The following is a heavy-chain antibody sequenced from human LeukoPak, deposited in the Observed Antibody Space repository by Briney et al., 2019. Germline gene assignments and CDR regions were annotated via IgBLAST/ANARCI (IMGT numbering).Heavy chain of an antibody. D-gene: IGHD3-10*01. CDR3: AALRGYGSGSYGLDP. CDR1: GYTFTYRY. V-gene: IGHV1-45*02. Sequence: GDSVKVSCKASGYTFTYRYLHWVRQAPGQALEWMGWITPFNGNTNYAQKFQDRVTITRDRSMSTAYMELSSLRSEDTAMYYCAALRGYGSGSYGLDPWGQGTLVTVSS. CDR2: ITPFNGNT. J-gene: IGHJ5*02.